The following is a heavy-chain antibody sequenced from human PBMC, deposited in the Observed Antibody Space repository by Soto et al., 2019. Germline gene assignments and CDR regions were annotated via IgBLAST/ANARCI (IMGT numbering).Heavy chain of an antibody. CDR2: ISAYNGNT. CDR1: GYTFTSYG. D-gene: IGHD6-19*01. V-gene: IGHV1-18*04. J-gene: IGHJ6*02. Sequence: ASVKVSCKASGYTFTSYGISWVRQAPGHGLEWLGWISAYNGNTNYAQKLHRRDTITTDTSTSTAYIVLRSLRSDDTAVYYCARDQVAVARDYYYGMDVWGQGTTVTVSS. CDR3: ARDQVAVARDYYYGMDV.